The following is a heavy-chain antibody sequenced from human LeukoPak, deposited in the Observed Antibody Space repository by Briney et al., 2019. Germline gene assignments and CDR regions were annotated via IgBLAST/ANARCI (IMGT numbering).Heavy chain of an antibody. D-gene: IGHD3-16*01. Sequence: SETLSLTCTGSGGSISSHYWSGIRQPPGREGEGLGYVYYSGSTNYNPSLKSRVTISVDTSKNQFSLNLNSVTPADTAVYYCARGEWKDWFDPWGQGTLVTVSS. J-gene: IGHJ5*02. CDR1: GGSISSHY. CDR2: VYYSGST. V-gene: IGHV4-59*11. CDR3: ARGEWKDWFDP.